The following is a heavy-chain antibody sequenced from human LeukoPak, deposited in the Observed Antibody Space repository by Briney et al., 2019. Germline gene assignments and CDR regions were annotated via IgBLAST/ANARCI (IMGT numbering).Heavy chain of an antibody. V-gene: IGHV1-18*01. J-gene: IGHJ4*02. CDR3: ARAYSRFLEWLSAPDY. D-gene: IGHD3-3*01. CDR2: ISAYNGNT. Sequence: ASVKVSCKTSGYTFITYAMHWVRQAPGQGLEWMGWISAYNGNTNYAQKLQGRVTMTTDTSTSTAYMELRSLRSDDTAVYYCARAYSRFLEWLSAPDYWGQGTLVTVSS. CDR1: GYTFITYA.